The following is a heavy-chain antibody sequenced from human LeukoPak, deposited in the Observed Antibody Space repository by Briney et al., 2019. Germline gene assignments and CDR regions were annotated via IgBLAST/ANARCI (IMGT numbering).Heavy chain of an antibody. D-gene: IGHD1-26*01. Sequence: PSETLSLTCTVSVGSISCYYWSWIRQPPGKGLEWIGYIHYSGSTNYNPSLKSRVTISRDTSKNQFSLKLSSVTAADTAVYYCAREKQRELPPEYNWFDPWGQGTLVTVSS. J-gene: IGHJ5*02. CDR3: AREKQRELPPEYNWFDP. CDR1: VGSISCYY. V-gene: IGHV4-59*12. CDR2: IHYSGST.